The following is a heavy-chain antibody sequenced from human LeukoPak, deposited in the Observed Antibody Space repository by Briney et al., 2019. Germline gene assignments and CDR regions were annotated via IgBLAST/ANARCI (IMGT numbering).Heavy chain of an antibody. CDR2: ISGSGGST. CDR1: GFTFSSYA. D-gene: IGHD6-19*01. Sequence: GGSLRLSCAASGFTFSSYAMSWVRQAPGKGLEWVSAISGSGGSTYYADSVKGRFTISRDNSKNTLYLQMNSLRAEDTAVYYCARRAARQWLVPEYYFDYWGQGTPVTVSS. CDR3: ARRAARQWLVPEYYFDY. J-gene: IGHJ4*02. V-gene: IGHV3-23*01.